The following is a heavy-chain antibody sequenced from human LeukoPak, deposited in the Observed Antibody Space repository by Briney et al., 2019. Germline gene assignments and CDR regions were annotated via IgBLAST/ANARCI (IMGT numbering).Heavy chain of an antibody. CDR1: QFTFSYYA. V-gene: IGHV3-23*05. D-gene: IGHD3-10*01. J-gene: IGHJ4*02. Sequence: GGSLRLSCSASQFTFSYYAMAWVRQAPGKGLEWVSGINSSGNYICYADSVKGRFTISRDNSKNTLYLQLNSLRVEDTAVYYCAKEIYAYGSRGFDYWGQGTLVTVSS. CDR2: INSSGNYI. CDR3: AKEIYAYGSRGFDY.